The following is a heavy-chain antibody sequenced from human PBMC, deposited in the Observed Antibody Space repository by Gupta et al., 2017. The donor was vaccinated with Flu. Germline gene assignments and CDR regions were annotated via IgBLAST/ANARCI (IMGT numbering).Heavy chain of an antibody. V-gene: IGHV3-23*01. Sequence: EVQLLEAGGGLVQPGGSLRLSCAASGITFSSSAMAWVRQAPGKGLEWVSGISGSGGNTYYADAVKGRFTISRDNSKNKVYLQMNSLRVEDTAVYYCAKGVDYFYYYMDVWGKGTTVTVSS. D-gene: IGHD5-12*01. CDR3: AKGVDYFYYYMDV. J-gene: IGHJ6*03. CDR1: GITFSSSA. CDR2: ISGSGGNT.